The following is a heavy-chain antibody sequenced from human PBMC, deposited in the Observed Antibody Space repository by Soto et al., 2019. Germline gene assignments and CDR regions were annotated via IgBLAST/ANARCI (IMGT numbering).Heavy chain of an antibody. Sequence: PGGSLRLSCVASGFTFNSYSMNWVRQAPGKGLEWVSSISRSSRYINYADSVKGRFTISRDNAKNSLYLHMNSLRVEDTAVYYCARVILWFGESTYYSGMDVWGQGTTVTSP. V-gene: IGHV3-21*01. CDR2: ISRSSRYI. J-gene: IGHJ6*02. CDR3: ARVILWFGESTYYSGMDV. CDR1: GFTFNSYS. D-gene: IGHD3-10*01.